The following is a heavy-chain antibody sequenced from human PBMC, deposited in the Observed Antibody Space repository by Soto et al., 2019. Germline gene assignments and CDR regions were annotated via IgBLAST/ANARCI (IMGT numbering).Heavy chain of an antibody. CDR3: ARDRRGYSYYFDY. D-gene: IGHD5-18*01. CDR1: SGSMSSYF. Sequence: SETLSLTCTVSSGSMSSYFWSWIRQPPGKGLEWIGYIYYSGSTNYNPSLKSRVTLSVDTSKNQFSLKLSSVTAADTAVYYCARDRRGYSYYFDYWGQGTLVTVSS. V-gene: IGHV4-59*01. CDR2: IYYSGST. J-gene: IGHJ4*02.